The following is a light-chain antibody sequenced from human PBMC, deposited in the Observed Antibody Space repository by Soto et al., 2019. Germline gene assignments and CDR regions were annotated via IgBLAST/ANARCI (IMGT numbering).Light chain of an antibody. CDR1: QSVNRSY. CDR2: GAS. J-gene: IGKJ5*01. CDR3: QQVGSSPIT. Sequence: EIVLTQSPGTLSLSQGERATLSCRASQSVNRSYLVWYQQRPGQAPRLLIYGASSRATGIPDRFSGSASGADFTLTISRLEPEDFAVYYCQQVGSSPITFGQGTRLEIK. V-gene: IGKV3-20*01.